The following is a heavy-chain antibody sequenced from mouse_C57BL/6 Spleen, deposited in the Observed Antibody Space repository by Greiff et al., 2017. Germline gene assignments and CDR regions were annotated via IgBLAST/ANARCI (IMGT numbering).Heavy chain of an antibody. CDR1: GFTFSSYA. V-gene: IGHV5-9-1*02. CDR2: ISSGGDYI. CDR3: TRLLLPYWYFDV. J-gene: IGHJ1*03. Sequence: EVQGVESGEGLVKPGGSLKLSCAASGFTFSSYAMSWVRQTPEKRLEWVAYISSGGDYIYYADTVKGRFTISRDNARNTLYLQMSSLKSEDTAMYYCTRLLLPYWYFDVWGTGTTVTVSS. D-gene: IGHD1-1*01.